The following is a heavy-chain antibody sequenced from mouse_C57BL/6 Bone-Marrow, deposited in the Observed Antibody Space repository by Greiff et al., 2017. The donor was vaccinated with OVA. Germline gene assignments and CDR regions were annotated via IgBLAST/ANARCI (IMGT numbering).Heavy chain of an antibody. Sequence: EVKLVESGAELVRPGASVKLSCTASGFNIKDDYMHWVKQRPEQGLEWIGWIDPENGDTEYASKFQGKATITADTSSNTAYLQLSSLTSEDTAVYYCTSLLFPMDYWGQGTSVTVSS. V-gene: IGHV14-4*01. CDR3: TSLLFPMDY. D-gene: IGHD2-1*01. J-gene: IGHJ4*01. CDR1: GFNIKDDY. CDR2: IDPENGDT.